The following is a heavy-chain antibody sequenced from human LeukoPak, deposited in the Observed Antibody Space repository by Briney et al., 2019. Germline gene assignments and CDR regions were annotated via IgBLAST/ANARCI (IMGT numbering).Heavy chain of an antibody. D-gene: IGHD3-3*01. V-gene: IGHV4-38-2*01. J-gene: IGHJ5*02. CDR1: GYSISSGYY. Sequence: PSETLSLTCAVSGYSISSGYYWGWIRQPPGKGLEWIGSIYHSGSTYYNPSLKRRVTISVDTSKNQFSLNLSYVTAADTAVYYCARQHDFWSGYASGFDPWGQGTLVTVSS. CDR3: ARQHDFWSGYASGFDP. CDR2: IYHSGST.